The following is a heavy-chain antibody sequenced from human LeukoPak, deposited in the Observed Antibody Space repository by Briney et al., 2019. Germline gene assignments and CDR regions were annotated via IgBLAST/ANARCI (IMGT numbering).Heavy chain of an antibody. CDR1: GGSISSSSYY. Sequence: SETLSLTCTVSGGSISSSSYYWGWLRQPPGKGLAWIGSIYYSGSTYYNPSLKSRVTISVDTCKNQFSLKLSSVTAADTAVYYCAMLGPPAYYYDSSGYYYVDYWGQGTLVTVSS. D-gene: IGHD3-22*01. CDR2: IYYSGST. J-gene: IGHJ4*02. V-gene: IGHV4-39*01. CDR3: AMLGPPAYYYDSSGYYYVDY.